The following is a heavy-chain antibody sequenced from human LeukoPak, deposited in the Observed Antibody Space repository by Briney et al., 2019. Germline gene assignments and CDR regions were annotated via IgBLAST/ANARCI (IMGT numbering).Heavy chain of an antibody. Sequence: GGSLRLSCAASGFTFSSYGMSWVRQAPGKGLEWVSAISGSGGSTYYADSVKGRFTISRDNSKNTLYLQMNSLRAEDTAVYYCARAHFWSDPTDYYYMDVWGKGTTVTVS. CDR1: GFTFSSYG. V-gene: IGHV3-23*01. CDR3: ARAHFWSDPTDYYYMDV. J-gene: IGHJ6*03. CDR2: ISGSGGST. D-gene: IGHD3-3*02.